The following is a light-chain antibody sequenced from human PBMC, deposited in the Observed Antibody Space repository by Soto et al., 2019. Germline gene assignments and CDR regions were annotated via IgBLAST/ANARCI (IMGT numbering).Light chain of an antibody. CDR1: SSDVGGYNY. Sequence: QSVLTQPRSVSGSPGQSVTISCTGTSSDVGGYNYVSWYQQHPGKAPKLMIYDVSQRPSGIPDRFSGSKSGTSATLGITGFQTGDEADYYCGSWDSSLSAYVFGTGTKLTVL. CDR3: GSWDSSLSAYV. V-gene: IGLV2-11*01. CDR2: DVS. J-gene: IGLJ1*01.